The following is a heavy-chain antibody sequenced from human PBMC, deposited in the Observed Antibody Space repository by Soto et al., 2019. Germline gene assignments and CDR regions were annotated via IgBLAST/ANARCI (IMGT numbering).Heavy chain of an antibody. CDR3: ATNYYDGSGHYFIFEH. CDR2: IIPIGGTP. Sequence: QVQLVQSGAEVKKPGSSVKVSCKASGRTFNNYAISWVRQAPGIGFEWLGVIIPIGGTPEHAQKFQGGVTISADESTNTAYMELSSLRSEDTAVYYCATNYYDGSGHYFIFEHWGQGTLVTVSS. CDR1: GRTFNNYA. J-gene: IGHJ4*02. V-gene: IGHV1-69*01. D-gene: IGHD3-22*01.